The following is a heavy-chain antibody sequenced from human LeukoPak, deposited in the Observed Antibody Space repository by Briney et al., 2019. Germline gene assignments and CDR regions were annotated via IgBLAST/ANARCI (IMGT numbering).Heavy chain of an antibody. Sequence: SETLSLTCTVSGGSISSYYWSWIRQPPGKGLEWIGYIYYSGSTNYNPSLKSRVTISVDTSKNQFSLKLSSVTAAGTAVYYCARDSCSGGSCYPNSFDPWGQGTLVTVSS. J-gene: IGHJ5*02. CDR1: GGSISSYY. CDR3: ARDSCSGGSCYPNSFDP. V-gene: IGHV4-59*01. D-gene: IGHD2-15*01. CDR2: IYYSGST.